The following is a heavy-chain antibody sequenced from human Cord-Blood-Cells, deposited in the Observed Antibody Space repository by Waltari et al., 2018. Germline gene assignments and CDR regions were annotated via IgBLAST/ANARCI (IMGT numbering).Heavy chain of an antibody. V-gene: IGHV1-24*01. Sequence: QIQLVQSGAEVKKPGASVKVSCKVSGYTLTELSMYWVRQAPGKGLEWMGGFDPEDGETIYAQKFQGRVTMTEDTSTDTAYMELSSLRSEDTAVYYCATVKDIVVVPAADAFDIWGQGTMVTVSS. D-gene: IGHD2-2*01. CDR2: FDPEDGET. CDR1: GYTLTELS. CDR3: ATVKDIVVVPAADAFDI. J-gene: IGHJ3*02.